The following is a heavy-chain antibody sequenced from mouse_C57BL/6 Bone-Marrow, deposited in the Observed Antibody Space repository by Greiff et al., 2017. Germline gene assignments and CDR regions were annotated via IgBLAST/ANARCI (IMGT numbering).Heavy chain of an antibody. D-gene: IGHD1-1*01. J-gene: IGHJ2*01. CDR3: TRDSAVVPYFDY. Sequence: EVKLMESGEGLVKPGGSLKLSCAASGFTFSSYAMSWVRQTPEKRLEWVAYISRGGDYIYYADTVKGRFTIARDNARNTLYLQMSSLKSEDTAMYYCTRDSAVVPYFDYWGQGTTLTVSS. CDR2: ISRGGDYI. CDR1: GFTFSSYA. V-gene: IGHV5-9-1*02.